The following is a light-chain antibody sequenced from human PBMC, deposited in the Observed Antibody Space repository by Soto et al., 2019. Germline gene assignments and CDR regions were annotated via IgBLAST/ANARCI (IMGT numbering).Light chain of an antibody. V-gene: IGLV1-40*01. Sequence: QSVLTQPPSVSGAPGQRVSLSCTGSSSNIGAGYDVHWYHQLPGTAPKLLIYGNKNRPSEVPDRFSGSKSGTSASLVITGLQAEDEGTYYCQSHDTSLSAWVFGGGTKLTVL. CDR3: QSHDTSLSAWV. J-gene: IGLJ3*02. CDR2: GNK. CDR1: SSNIGAGYD.